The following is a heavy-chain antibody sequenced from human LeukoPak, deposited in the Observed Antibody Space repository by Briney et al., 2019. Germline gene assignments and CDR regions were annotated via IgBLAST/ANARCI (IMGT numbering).Heavy chain of an antibody. CDR3: VRRGGAFFDY. V-gene: IGHV1-2*02. CDR2: INPNGGGT. J-gene: IGHJ4*02. D-gene: IGHD3-16*01. CDR1: GYTFTEYH. Sequence: GASVKVSCKPSGYTFTEYHIHWVRQAPGQGFEWMGWINPNGGGTNYAQSFQGRVTLTSDTSIRTTYMELSGLRSDDTAVYYCVRRGGAFFDYWGQGTLVTVSS.